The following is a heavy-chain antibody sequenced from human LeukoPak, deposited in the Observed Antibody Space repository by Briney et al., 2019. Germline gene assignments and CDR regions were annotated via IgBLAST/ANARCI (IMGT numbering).Heavy chain of an antibody. CDR3: ARALLWFGEPSHIDY. Sequence: SVTVSCKASGYTFTSYGISWVRQAPGQGLEWMGWITAYNDNTNYAQKLQGRVTMTTDTSTSTAYMELRSLRSDDTAVYYCARALLWFGEPSHIDYWGQGTLV. CDR1: GYTFTSYG. CDR2: ITAYNDNT. D-gene: IGHD3-10*01. J-gene: IGHJ4*02. V-gene: IGHV1-18*01.